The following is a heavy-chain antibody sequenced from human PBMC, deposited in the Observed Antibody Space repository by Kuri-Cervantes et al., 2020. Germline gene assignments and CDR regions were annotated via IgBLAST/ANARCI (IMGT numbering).Heavy chain of an antibody. J-gene: IGHJ4*02. Sequence: GSLRLSCTVSGGSISSSSYYWGWIRQPPGKGLEWIGSIYYSGSTYYNPSLKSRVTISVDTSKNQFSLKLSSVTAADTAVYYCARRYYDFWSGYYLNPFDYWGQGTLVTVSS. CDR3: ARRYYDFWSGYYLNPFDY. D-gene: IGHD3-3*01. CDR2: IYYSGST. V-gene: IGHV4-39*01. CDR1: GGSISSSSYY.